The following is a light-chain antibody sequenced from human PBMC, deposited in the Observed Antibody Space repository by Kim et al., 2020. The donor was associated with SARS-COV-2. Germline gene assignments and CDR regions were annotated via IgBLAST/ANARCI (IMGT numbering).Light chain of an antibody. CDR1: SSDVGHYNL. V-gene: IGLV2-23*02. CDR2: EIT. Sequence: QSALTQPASESGSPGQSITISCTGTSSDVGHYNLVSWYQQHPGKAPKLLVYEITKRPSGVSNRFSGSRSDNTASLTISGLQAEDEAHYYCCSYAGSRNHWVFGGGTQLTVL. CDR3: CSYAGSRNHWV. J-gene: IGLJ3*02.